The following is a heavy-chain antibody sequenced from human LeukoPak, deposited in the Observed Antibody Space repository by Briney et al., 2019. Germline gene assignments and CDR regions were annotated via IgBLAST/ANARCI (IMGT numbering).Heavy chain of an antibody. D-gene: IGHD6-13*01. V-gene: IGHV1-18*01. J-gene: IGHJ4*02. CDR2: ISAYNGNT. CDR3: ARSLAAAEGSPFDY. Sequence: GASVKVSCKASCYTFTSYGISWVRQAPGQGLEWMGWISAYNGNTNYAQKLQGRVTMTTDTSTSTAYMELRSLRSDDTAVYYCARSLAAAEGSPFDYWGQGTLVTVSS. CDR1: CYTFTSYG.